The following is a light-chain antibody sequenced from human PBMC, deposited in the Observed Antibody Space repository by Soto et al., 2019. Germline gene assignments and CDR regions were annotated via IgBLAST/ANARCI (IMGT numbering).Light chain of an antibody. J-gene: IGLJ1*01. Sequence: QSVLTQPPSASGTPGQRVTISCSGSSSNIGSNTVNWYQQLPGTAPKLLIYSNNQRPSGVPDRFSGSKSGTSASLAISGLQSEDEADYYCAAWDDSLNWGDVFGTGTKLTVL. CDR1: SSNIGSNT. CDR3: AAWDDSLNWGDV. V-gene: IGLV1-44*01. CDR2: SNN.